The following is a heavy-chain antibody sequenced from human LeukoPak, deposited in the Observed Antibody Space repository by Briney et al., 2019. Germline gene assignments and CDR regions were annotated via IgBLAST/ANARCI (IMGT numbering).Heavy chain of an antibody. J-gene: IGHJ5*02. V-gene: IGHV3-74*01. CDR1: GFTFSSYW. Sequence: GGSLRLSCAASGFTFSSYWMHWVRQAPGKGLVWVSRINNDESHTTYADSVKGRFTISRDNAKNTLYLQMNSLRVEDTAVYYCARDQSSSWYVAWFDPWGQGTLATVSS. CDR3: ARDQSSSWYVAWFDP. CDR2: INNDESHT. D-gene: IGHD6-13*01.